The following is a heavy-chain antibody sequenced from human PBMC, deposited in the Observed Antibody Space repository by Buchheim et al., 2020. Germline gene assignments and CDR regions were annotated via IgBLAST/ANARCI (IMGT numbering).Heavy chain of an antibody. Sequence: EVQLVESGGGLVQPGGSLRLSCAASGFTFSSYAMHWVRQAPGKGLEYVSAISSNGGSTYYANSVKGRFTISRDNSKNTLYLQMGSLRAEDMAVYYCAREDSSGWYSLFDYWGQGTL. V-gene: IGHV3-64*01. CDR3: AREDSSGWYSLFDY. J-gene: IGHJ4*02. CDR2: ISSNGGST. D-gene: IGHD6-19*01. CDR1: GFTFSSYA.